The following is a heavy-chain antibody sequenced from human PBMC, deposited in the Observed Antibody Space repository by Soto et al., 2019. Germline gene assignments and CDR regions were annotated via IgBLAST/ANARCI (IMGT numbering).Heavy chain of an antibody. J-gene: IGHJ6*02. CDR3: ARSRGYGMVYATSVGYGMDV. CDR1: GGSIISYY. CDR2: IYTSGST. D-gene: IGHD2-8*01. Sequence: SETLSLTCTVSGGSIISYYWSWIRQPAGKGLEWIGRIYTSGSTNYNPSLKSRVTMSVDTSKNQFSLKLSSVTAADTAVYYCARSRGYGMVYATSVGYGMDVWGQGTTVTVSS. V-gene: IGHV4-4*07.